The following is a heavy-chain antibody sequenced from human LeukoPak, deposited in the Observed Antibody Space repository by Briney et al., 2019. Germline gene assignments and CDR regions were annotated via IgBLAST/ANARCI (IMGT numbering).Heavy chain of an antibody. CDR2: MNPNSGNT. CDR1: GYTFTSSD. Sequence: ASVKVSCKASGYTFTSSDINWVRQATGQGLEWMGWMNPNSGNTGYAQKFQGRVTMTRNTSISTAYMELSSLRSEDTAVYYCARGKREMPTIDYWGQGTLVTVSS. V-gene: IGHV1-8*01. CDR3: ARGKREMPTIDY. J-gene: IGHJ4*02. D-gene: IGHD5-24*01.